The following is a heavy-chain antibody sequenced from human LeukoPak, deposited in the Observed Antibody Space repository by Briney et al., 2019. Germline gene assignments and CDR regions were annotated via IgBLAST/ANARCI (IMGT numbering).Heavy chain of an antibody. CDR1: GFTFSSYA. J-gene: IGHJ4*02. D-gene: IGHD3-22*01. Sequence: PGGSLRLSCAASGFTFSSYAMNWIRQAPGKGLEWVSYISSSGSTIYYADSVKGRFTISRDNAKNSLYLHMNSLRAEDTAVYYCANGPARYDESRGLDYWGQGTLVTVSS. V-gene: IGHV3-48*03. CDR3: ANGPARYDESRGLDY. CDR2: ISSSGSTI.